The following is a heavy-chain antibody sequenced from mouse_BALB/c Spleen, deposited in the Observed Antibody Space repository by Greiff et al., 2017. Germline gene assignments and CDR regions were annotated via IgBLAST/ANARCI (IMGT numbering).Heavy chain of an antibody. Sequence: EVMLVESGGGLVKPGGSLKLSCAASGFAFSSYDMSWVRQTPEKRLEWVAYISSGGGSTYYPDTVKGRFTISRDNAKNTLYLQMSSLKSEDTAMYYCARQLGLGYFDYWGQGTTLTVSS. J-gene: IGHJ2*01. D-gene: IGHD4-1*01. V-gene: IGHV5-12-1*01. CDR3: ARQLGLGYFDY. CDR1: GFAFSSYD. CDR2: ISSGGGST.